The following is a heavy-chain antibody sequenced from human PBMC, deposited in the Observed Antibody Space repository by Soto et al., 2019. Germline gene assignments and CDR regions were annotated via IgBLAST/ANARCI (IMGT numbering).Heavy chain of an antibody. Sequence: QVQLVQSGAEVKKPGASVKVSCKASGYTFTGYYMHWVRQAPGQGLEWMGWINPNSGGTNYAKKFQGWVTMTRDTSISTAYMVLSRLRSDDTAVYYCARGGREYQLTPLYYYYYCGMDVWGQGTTVTVSS. CDR3: ARGGREYQLTPLYYYYYCGMDV. V-gene: IGHV1-2*04. J-gene: IGHJ6*02. CDR1: GYTFTGYY. D-gene: IGHD2-2*01. CDR2: INPNSGGT.